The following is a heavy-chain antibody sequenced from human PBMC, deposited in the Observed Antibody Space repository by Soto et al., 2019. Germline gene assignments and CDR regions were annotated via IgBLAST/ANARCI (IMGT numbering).Heavy chain of an antibody. CDR3: SRCRGWAFSSCWYRPSGYYNYVIYV. V-gene: IGHV5-51*01. CDR2: IYPGDSDT. D-gene: IGHD6-19*01. J-gene: IGHJ6*02. CDR1: GYSFTTYW. Sequence: GESLKISCKASGYSFTTYWIGWVRQMPGKGLEWMGIIYPGDSDTKYSPSLQGQVSISADTSISTAYLQWTSLKASDTAMYYCSRCRGWAFSSCWYRPSGYYNYVIYVWSQRTKVIGSS.